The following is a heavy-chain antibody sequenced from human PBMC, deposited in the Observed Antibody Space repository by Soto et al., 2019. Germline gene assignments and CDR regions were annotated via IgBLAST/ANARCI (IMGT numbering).Heavy chain of an antibody. D-gene: IGHD5-12*01. CDR2: IYYSGST. J-gene: IGHJ4*02. V-gene: IGHV4-59*01. CDR1: GGSISSYY. CDR3: AGSDVDIAATRY. Sequence: SETLSLTCAVSGGSISSYYWSWIRQPPGKGLEWIGYIYYSGSTNYNPSLKSRVTVSVDTSKNQFSLKLSSVTAAVTAVYYCAGSDVDIAATRYWGQGTLVTVSS.